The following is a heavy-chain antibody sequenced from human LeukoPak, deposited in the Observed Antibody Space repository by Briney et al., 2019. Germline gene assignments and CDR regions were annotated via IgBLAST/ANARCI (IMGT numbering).Heavy chain of an antibody. Sequence: GGSLRLSCAASGFTFSSYAMTWVRQAPGKGLEWVSSISSSSSYIYYADSVKGRFTISRDNAKNSLYLQMNSLRAEDTAVYYCARDWSEDTAMVTPRFDYWGQGTLVTVSS. CDR3: ARDWSEDTAMVTPRFDY. D-gene: IGHD5-18*01. CDR1: GFTFSSYA. CDR2: ISSSSSYI. V-gene: IGHV3-21*01. J-gene: IGHJ4*02.